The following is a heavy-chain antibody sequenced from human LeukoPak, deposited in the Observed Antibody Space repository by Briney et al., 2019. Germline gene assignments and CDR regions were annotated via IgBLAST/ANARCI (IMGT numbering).Heavy chain of an antibody. CDR1: GGSISSGGYS. Sequence: KPSETLSLTCAVSGGSISSGGYSWSWIRQQTGKGLEWIGYIYHSGSTYYNPSLKSRVTISVDRTKNQFSLKLSSVTAADTAVYYCARDGMDCSGGSCYWWFDPWGQGTLVTVSS. D-gene: IGHD2-15*01. V-gene: IGHV4-30-2*01. CDR2: IYHSGST. CDR3: ARDGMDCSGGSCYWWFDP. J-gene: IGHJ5*02.